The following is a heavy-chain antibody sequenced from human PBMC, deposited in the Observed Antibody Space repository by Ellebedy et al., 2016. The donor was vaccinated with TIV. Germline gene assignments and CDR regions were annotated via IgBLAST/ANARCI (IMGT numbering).Heavy chain of an antibody. J-gene: IGHJ5*02. CDR3: VKAWHSSSWYSNWFDP. D-gene: IGHD6-13*01. V-gene: IGHV3-64D*09. Sequence: GGSLRLSCSVSGFTFSSYAMHWVRQAPGKGLQYVSAISSNGVTTDYADSVEGRFTISRDNSKNTLCLQMRSLRPEDTAVYYCVKAWHSSSWYSNWFDPWGQGTLVIVSS. CDR2: ISSNGVTT. CDR1: GFTFSSYA.